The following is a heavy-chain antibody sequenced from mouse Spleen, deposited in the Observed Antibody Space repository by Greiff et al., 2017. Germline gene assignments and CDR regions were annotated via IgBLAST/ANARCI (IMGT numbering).Heavy chain of an antibody. D-gene: IGHD1-1*01. J-gene: IGHJ4*01. CDR3: AREGLSSLAMDY. CDR1: GYTFTSYW. CDR2: IDPSDSET. V-gene: IGHV1-52*01. Sequence: VQLQQPGAELVRPGSSVKLSCKASGYTFTSYWMHWVKQRPIQGLEWIGNIDPSDSETHYNQKFKDKATLTVDKSSSTAYMQLSSLTSEDSAVYYCAREGLSSLAMDYWGQGTSVTVSS.